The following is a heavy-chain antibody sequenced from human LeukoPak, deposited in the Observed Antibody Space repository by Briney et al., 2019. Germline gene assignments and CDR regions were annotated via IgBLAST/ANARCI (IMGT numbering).Heavy chain of an antibody. D-gene: IGHD3-22*01. CDR3: ARDYYYYDSSGYYYIPYYFDY. V-gene: IGHV1-2*06. Sequence: ASVKVSCKASGGTFSSYAISWVRQAPGQGLEWMGRINPNSGGTNYAQKFQGRVTMTRDTSISTAYMELSRLRSDDTAVYYCARDYYYYDSSGYYYIPYYFDYWGQGTLVTVSS. J-gene: IGHJ4*02. CDR1: GGTFSSYA. CDR2: INPNSGGT.